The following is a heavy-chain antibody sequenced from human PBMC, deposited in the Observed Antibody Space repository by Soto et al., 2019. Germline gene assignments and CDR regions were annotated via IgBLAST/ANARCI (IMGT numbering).Heavy chain of an antibody. CDR3: ATAYCTDGSSCGFDY. Sequence: GGSLRLSCAASGFTVSNNYMSRVRQAPGKGLESVSVSYTDGSTYYADSVKGRFTISRDNPKNTLYLQMNGLRVEDTALYYCATAYCTDGSSCGFDYWGQGTLVTVSS. CDR1: GFTVSNNY. J-gene: IGHJ4*02. V-gene: IGHV3-53*01. CDR2: SYTDGST. D-gene: IGHD2-8*01.